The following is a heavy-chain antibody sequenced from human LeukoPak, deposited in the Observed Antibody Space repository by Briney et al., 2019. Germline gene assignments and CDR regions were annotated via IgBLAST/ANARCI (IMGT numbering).Heavy chain of an antibody. CDR2: ISSSSSYI. J-gene: IGHJ6*03. V-gene: IGHV3-21*04. CDR1: GFTFSIYS. D-gene: IGHD5-12*01. CDR3: ARERATLDYYYYMDV. Sequence: GGSLRLSCAASGFTFSIYSMNWVRQAPGKGLEWVAAISSSSSYIYYADSVRGRFTISRDNAKNSLYLQMNSLRAEDTALYYCARERATLDYYYYMDVWGKGTTVTVSS.